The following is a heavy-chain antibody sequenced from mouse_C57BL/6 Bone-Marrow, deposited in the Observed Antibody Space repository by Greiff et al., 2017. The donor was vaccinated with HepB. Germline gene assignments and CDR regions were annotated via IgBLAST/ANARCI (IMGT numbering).Heavy chain of an antibody. J-gene: IGHJ3*01. D-gene: IGHD4-1*01. CDR1: GFTFSDYY. V-gene: IGHV5-12*01. Sequence: DVKLVESGGGLVQPGGSLKLSCAASGFTFSDYYMYWVRQTPEKRLEWVAYISNGGGSTYYPDTVKGRFTISRDNAKNTLYLQMSRLKSEDTAMYYCARQNRDFPWFAYWGQGTLVTVSA. CDR3: ARQNRDFPWFAY. CDR2: ISNGGGST.